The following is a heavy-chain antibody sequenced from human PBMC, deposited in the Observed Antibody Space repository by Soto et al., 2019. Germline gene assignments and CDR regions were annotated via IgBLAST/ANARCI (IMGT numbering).Heavy chain of an antibody. CDR2: IIPIFGPA. D-gene: IGHD2-15*01. CDR1: GGTFSSYA. V-gene: IGHV1-69*01. J-gene: IGHJ6*02. Sequence: QVQLVQSGAEVKKPGSSVKVSCKASGGTFSSYAISWVRQAPGQGLEWMGGIIPIFGPANYAQKFQGRVTITADEATSTSYMELSSLRSEDTAVYYCASGVVVAATHYYYYGMDVWGQGTTVTVSS. CDR3: ASGVVVAATHYYYYGMDV.